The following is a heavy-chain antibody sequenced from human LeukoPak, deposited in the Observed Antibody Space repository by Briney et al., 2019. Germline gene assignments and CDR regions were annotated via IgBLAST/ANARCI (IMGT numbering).Heavy chain of an antibody. V-gene: IGHV4-34*01. CDR3: ARERGSGGDCFDY. D-gene: IGHD2-15*01. CDR2: INHSGST. J-gene: IGHJ4*02. CDR1: GGSFSGYY. Sequence: PSETLSLTCAVYGGSFSGYYWSWIRQPPGKGLEWIGEINHSGSTYYNPSLKSRVTISVDTSKNQFSLKLSSVTAADTAVYYCARERGSGGDCFDYWGQGTLVTVSS.